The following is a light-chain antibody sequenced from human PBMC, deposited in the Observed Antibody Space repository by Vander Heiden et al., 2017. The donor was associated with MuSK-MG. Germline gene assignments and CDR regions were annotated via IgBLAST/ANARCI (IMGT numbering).Light chain of an antibody. J-gene: IGLJ2*01. CDR2: DYD. V-gene: IGLV1-40*01. Sequence: QSVLTPPPSVSAAPGPRVTLSCTGSNSNIGAGFAVHWYQHLPGTAPKLLIYDYDNRPSGVADRFSGSKSGTSASLAITGLQADDEADYYCQSYDKTLSVVVFGGGTKLTVL. CDR1: NSNIGAGFA. CDR3: QSYDKTLSVVV.